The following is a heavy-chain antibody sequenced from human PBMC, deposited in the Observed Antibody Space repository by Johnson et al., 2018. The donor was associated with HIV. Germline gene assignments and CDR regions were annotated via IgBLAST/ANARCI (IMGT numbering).Heavy chain of an antibody. CDR3: ARGRARAFDI. CDR1: GFTLSSYW. CDR2: IKQDGSEK. Sequence: VQLVESGGGLVQPGGSVRLSCAASGFTLSSYWMSWVRQAPGKGLEWVANIKQDGSEKYYVDSVKGRFTISRDNAKNSRYLQMNSLRAEDTAVYYCARGRARAFDIWGQGTMVTVSS. J-gene: IGHJ3*02. V-gene: IGHV3-7*01. D-gene: IGHD5-12*01.